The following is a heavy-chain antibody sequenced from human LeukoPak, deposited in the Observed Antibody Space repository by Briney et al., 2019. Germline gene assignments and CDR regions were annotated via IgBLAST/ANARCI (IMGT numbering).Heavy chain of an antibody. D-gene: IGHD4/OR15-4a*01. Sequence: GGSLRLSCAASGFTFSDYNINWVRQAPGKGLEWVSFISSSGSYIYYADSVKGRFTISRDNAKNSVYLQMNSLRAEDTAVYYCARDPNAPASYSFDYWGQGTLVTVSS. V-gene: IGHV3-21*01. J-gene: IGHJ4*02. CDR2: ISSSGSYI. CDR3: ARDPNAPASYSFDY. CDR1: GFTFSDYN.